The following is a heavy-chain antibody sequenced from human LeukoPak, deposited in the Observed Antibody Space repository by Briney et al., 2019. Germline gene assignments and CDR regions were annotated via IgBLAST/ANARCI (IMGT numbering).Heavy chain of an antibody. V-gene: IGHV5-51*01. CDR3: ARLWEDSSGYYLLGGFDY. CDR1: GYSFTSYW. D-gene: IGHD3-22*01. J-gene: IGHJ4*02. Sequence: GESLQISCKGSGYSFTSYWIGWVRQMPGKGLEWMGIIYPGDSDTRYSPSFQGQVTISADKSISTAYLQWSSLKDSDTAMYYCARLWEDSSGYYLLGGFDYWGQGTLVTVSS. CDR2: IYPGDSDT.